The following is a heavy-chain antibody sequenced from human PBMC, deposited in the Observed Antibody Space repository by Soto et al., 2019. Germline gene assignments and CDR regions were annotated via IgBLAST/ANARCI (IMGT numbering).Heavy chain of an antibody. CDR1: GYTFTSYD. Sequence: ASVKVSCKASGYTFTSYDINWVRQATGQGLEWMGWMNPNSGNTGYAQKFQGRVTMTRNTSISTAYMELSSLRSEDTAVYYCARARITMVRGVIPGPGNWFDPWRQGTLVTVSS. CDR3: ARARITMVRGVIPGPGNWFDP. CDR2: MNPNSGNT. J-gene: IGHJ5*02. V-gene: IGHV1-8*01. D-gene: IGHD3-10*01.